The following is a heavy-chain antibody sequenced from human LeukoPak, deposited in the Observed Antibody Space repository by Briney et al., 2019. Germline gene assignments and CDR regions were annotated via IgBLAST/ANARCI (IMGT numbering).Heavy chain of an antibody. CDR3: CGTRGDL. D-gene: IGHD1-14*01. J-gene: IGHJ5*02. Sequence: GGSLRLSCEASGFTFSKVWMSWVRQAPGKGLEWVGRIKSKSDDGTRDYAPPVRGRFTISRDDSKSTVYLQMESLRSEDTGVYYCCGTRGDLWGQGTLVTVSS. V-gene: IGHV3-15*01. CDR1: GFTFSKVW. CDR2: IKSKSDDGTR.